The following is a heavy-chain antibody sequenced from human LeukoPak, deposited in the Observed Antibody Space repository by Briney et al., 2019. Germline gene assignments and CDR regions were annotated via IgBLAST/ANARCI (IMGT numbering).Heavy chain of an antibody. CDR1: GFTFSSYG. CDR3: ASRAIGWYRDGNWFDP. CDR2: IRYDGSNK. D-gene: IGHD6-19*01. V-gene: IGHV3-30*02. Sequence: GGSLRLSCAASGFTFSSYGMHWVRQAPGKGLEWVAFIRYDGSNKYYADSVKGRFTISRDNAKNSLFLQMKSLRSEDTAVYYCASRAIGWYRDGNWFDPWGQGTLVTVSS. J-gene: IGHJ5*02.